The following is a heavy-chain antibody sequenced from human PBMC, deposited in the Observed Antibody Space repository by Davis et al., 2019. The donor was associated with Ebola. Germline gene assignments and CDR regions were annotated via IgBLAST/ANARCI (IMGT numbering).Heavy chain of an antibody. D-gene: IGHD6-19*01. J-gene: IGHJ2*01. CDR3: ARFNVLVGTSWYFDL. Sequence: VTLSLPCTLSGGPISLYYWRWIRQPPGKGLESIGHIHYSGSTYYHSSLKSRVTISIDTSKNQFSLSLTSVTAADTDVYYCARFNVLVGTSWYFDLWGRGTLVTVSS. V-gene: IGHV4-59*08. CDR1: GGPISLYY. CDR2: IHYSGST.